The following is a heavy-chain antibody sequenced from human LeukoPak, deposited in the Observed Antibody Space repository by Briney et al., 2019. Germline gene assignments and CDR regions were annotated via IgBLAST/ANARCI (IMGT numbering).Heavy chain of an antibody. CDR3: ARFKWELPFDY. J-gene: IGHJ4*02. CDR2: INPNSGGT. CDR1: GGTFSSYA. V-gene: IGHV1-2*02. D-gene: IGHD1-26*01. Sequence: GASVKVSCKASGGTFSSYAISWVRQAPGQGLEWMGWINPNSGGTNYAQKFQGRVTMTRDTSISTAYMELSRLRSDDTAVYYCARFKWELPFDYWGQGTLVTVSS.